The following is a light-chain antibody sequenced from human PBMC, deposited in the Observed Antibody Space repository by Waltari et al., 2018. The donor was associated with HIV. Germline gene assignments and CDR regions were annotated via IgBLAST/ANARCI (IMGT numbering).Light chain of an antibody. J-gene: IGKJ5*01. Sequence: DIQMTQSPPSVSASVGDRVTITCRASQGINNYLAWYQQKPGKAPKLLLYAASSLQSGVPSRFSGSASGTDFTLIISSLQPEDFATYYCQQGNSFPITFGQGTRLEIK. CDR3: QQGNSFPIT. CDR2: AAS. CDR1: QGINNY. V-gene: IGKV1-12*01.